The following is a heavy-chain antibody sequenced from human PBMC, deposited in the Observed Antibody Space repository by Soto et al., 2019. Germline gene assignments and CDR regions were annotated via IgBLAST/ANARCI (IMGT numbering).Heavy chain of an antibody. CDR2: IKQDGSEK. CDR1: GFTFSSYL. V-gene: IGHV3-7*04. J-gene: IGHJ6*02. Sequence: GGSLRLSCAAPGFTFSSYLMSWVRQAPGKGLEWVANIKQDGSEKYYVDSVKGRFTISRDNAKNSLYLQMNSLRAEDTAVYYCARFYYDSSGYLPSPYYYYYGMDVWGQGTTVTVSS. D-gene: IGHD3-22*01. CDR3: ARFYYDSSGYLPSPYYYYYGMDV.